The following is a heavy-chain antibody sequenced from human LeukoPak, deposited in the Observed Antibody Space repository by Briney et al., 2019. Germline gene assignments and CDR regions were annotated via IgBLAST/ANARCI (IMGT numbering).Heavy chain of an antibody. Sequence: GGSLRLSCAASGSTFSDYAMSWVRQAPGKGLEWVSVISGSGGSTYYADSVKGRFTISRDNSKNTLYLQMNSLRAEDTAVYYCAKASELGRGYFDYWGQGTLVTVSS. D-gene: IGHD7-27*01. CDR2: ISGSGGST. V-gene: IGHV3-23*01. CDR1: GSTFSDYA. J-gene: IGHJ4*02. CDR3: AKASELGRGYFDY.